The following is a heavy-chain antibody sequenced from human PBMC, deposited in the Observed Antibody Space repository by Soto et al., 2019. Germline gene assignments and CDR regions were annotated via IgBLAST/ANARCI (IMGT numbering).Heavy chain of an antibody. J-gene: IGHJ4*02. CDR2: INPEETTT. CDR1: GFDFSSNW. CDR3: TRDTFGARDY. D-gene: IGHD1-26*01. Sequence: GGSLRLSCAASGFDFSSNWMRWVRQAPGKGLVWVSRINPEETTTTYADPVKGRFTISRDNALGTLYLQMNSLRVEDTAVYYCTRDTFGARDYWGQGTLVTVSS. V-gene: IGHV3-74*01.